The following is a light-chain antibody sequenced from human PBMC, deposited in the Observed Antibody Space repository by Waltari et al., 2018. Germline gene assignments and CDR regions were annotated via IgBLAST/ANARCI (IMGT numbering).Light chain of an antibody. CDR1: GSDVGRSNR. CDR2: EGT. CDR3: CAHAGGGTHYA. Sequence: QSALTQPASVSGSPGQPITIPCTGTGSDVGRSNRVSWYQQHPGKGPKILIYEGTQRLSGVSDRFSGSKSGNTASLTLSGLQPEDEADYYCCAHAGGGTHYAFGTGTKVTVL. J-gene: IGLJ1*01. V-gene: IGLV2-23*01.